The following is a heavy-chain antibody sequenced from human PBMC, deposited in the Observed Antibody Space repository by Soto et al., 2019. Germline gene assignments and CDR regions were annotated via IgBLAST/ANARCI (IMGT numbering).Heavy chain of an antibody. CDR1: GCSISSSSYY. CDR2: IYYSGST. V-gene: IGHV4-39*01. D-gene: IGHD3-3*01. J-gene: IGHJ6*02. CDR3: ARHFRDYDFWSGYSTHDYYYYGMDV. Sequence: PSENPELTCTVSGCSISSSSYYWGWMRQPPGKGLEWIGSIYYSGSTYYNPSLKSRGTISVDTSKNQFSLKLSSVTAADTDVYYCARHFRDYDFWSGYSTHDYYYYGMDVWGQGTTVT.